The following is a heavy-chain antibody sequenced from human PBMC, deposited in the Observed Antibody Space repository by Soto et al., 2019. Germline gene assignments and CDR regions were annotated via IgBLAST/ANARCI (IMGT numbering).Heavy chain of an antibody. J-gene: IGHJ6*02. D-gene: IGHD3-3*01. V-gene: IGHV5-51*01. Sequence: GESLKISCKGSGYSFTSYWIGWVRQMPGKGLEWMGIIYPGDSDTRYSPSFQGQVTISADKFISTAYLQWSSLKASDTAMYYCARWGAYDFWSGYYTNYYYGMDVWGQGTKVTVSS. CDR2: IYPGDSDT. CDR3: ARWGAYDFWSGYYTNYYYGMDV. CDR1: GYSFTSYW.